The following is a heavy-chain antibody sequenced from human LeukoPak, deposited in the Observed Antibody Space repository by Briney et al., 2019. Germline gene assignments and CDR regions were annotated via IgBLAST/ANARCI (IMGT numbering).Heavy chain of an antibody. D-gene: IGHD3-22*01. CDR1: GYTFTSYG. CDR3: ARVKRSGDYYDSSGYSDGLDYFDY. V-gene: IGHV1-18*01. J-gene: IGHJ4*02. CDR2: ISAHNGNT. Sequence: ASVKVSCKASGYTFTSYGISRVRQAPGQGLEWMGWISAHNGNTNYAQKLQGRVTMTTDTSTSTAYMELRGLRSDDTAVYYCARVKRSGDYYDSSGYSDGLDYFDYWGQGTLVTVSS.